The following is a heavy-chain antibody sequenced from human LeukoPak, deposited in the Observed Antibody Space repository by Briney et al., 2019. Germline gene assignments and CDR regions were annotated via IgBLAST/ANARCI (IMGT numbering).Heavy chain of an antibody. Sequence: GGSLRLSCAASGFPFSSYWMSWVRQAPGKGLEWVANIKEDGSEKNYVDSVKGRFTISRDNAKNSVYLQMNSLRAEDTAVYYCAQSGSYLDYWGQGTLVTVSS. V-gene: IGHV3-7*01. J-gene: IGHJ4*02. CDR1: GFPFSSYW. D-gene: IGHD1-26*01. CDR3: AQSGSYLDY. CDR2: IKEDGSEK.